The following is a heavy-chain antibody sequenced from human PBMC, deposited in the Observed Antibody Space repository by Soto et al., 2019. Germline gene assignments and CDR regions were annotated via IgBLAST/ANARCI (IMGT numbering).Heavy chain of an antibody. CDR1: GFTFSSYA. V-gene: IGHV3-30-3*01. CDR2: ISYDGSNK. J-gene: IGHJ4*02. CDR3: AREELIVVVPAAIGY. Sequence: GGSLRLSCSASGFTFSSYAMHWVRQAPGKGLEWVAVISYDGSNKYYADSVKGRFTISRDNSKNTLYLQMNSLRAEDTAVYYCAREELIVVVPAAIGYWGQGTLVTVSS. D-gene: IGHD2-2*01.